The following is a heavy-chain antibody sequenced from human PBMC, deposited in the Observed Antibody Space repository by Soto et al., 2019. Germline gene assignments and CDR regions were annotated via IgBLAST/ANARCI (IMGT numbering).Heavy chain of an antibody. CDR2: IKQDGTEK. D-gene: IGHD4-17*01. CDR3: ARGLKGDLMTTLPLWEIYYYMDV. CDR1: GFTFSSYW. V-gene: IGHV3-7*01. Sequence: EVQLVESGGDLVQPGGSVRLSCAASGFTFSSYWMTWVRQAPGKGLEWVANIKQDGTEKYYVDSVKGRFTISRDNAKNSLYLQVSSLRAEDTAVYYCARGLKGDLMTTLPLWEIYYYMDVWGKGTTVIVSS. J-gene: IGHJ6*03.